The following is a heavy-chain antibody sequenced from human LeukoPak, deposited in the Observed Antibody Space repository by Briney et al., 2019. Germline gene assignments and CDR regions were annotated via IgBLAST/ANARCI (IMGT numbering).Heavy chain of an antibody. V-gene: IGHV4-38-2*02. J-gene: IGHJ4*02. D-gene: IGHD4-23*01. CDR1: GYSISSGYY. CDR3: ARGLYGGNSGYYFDY. CDR2: IYYSGST. Sequence: SETLSLTCTVSGYSISSGYYWGWIRQPPEKGLEWIGYIYYSGSTYYNPSLKSRVTISVDTSKKQFSLKLSSVTAADTAVYYCARGLYGGNSGYYFDYWGQGTLVTVSS.